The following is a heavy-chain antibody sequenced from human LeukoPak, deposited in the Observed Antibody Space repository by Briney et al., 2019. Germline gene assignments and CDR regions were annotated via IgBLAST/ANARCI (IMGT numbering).Heavy chain of an antibody. J-gene: IGHJ4*02. D-gene: IGHD3-10*01. CDR1: GYSISSGYY. CDR3: ARTLWFGESYFDY. Sequence: SETLSLTCTVSGYSISSGYYWGWIRQPPGKGLEWIGSIYYSGSTYYNPSLKSRVTISVDTSKNQFSLKLSSVTAADTAVYYCARTLWFGESYFDYWGQGTLVTVSS. V-gene: IGHV4-38-2*02. CDR2: IYYSGST.